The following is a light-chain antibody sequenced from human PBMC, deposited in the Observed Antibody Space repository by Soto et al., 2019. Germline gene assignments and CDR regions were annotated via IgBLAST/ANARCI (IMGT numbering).Light chain of an antibody. CDR1: SSDVGGYNF. J-gene: IGLJ1*01. Sequence: QSALTQPPSASGSPGQSVTISCTGTSSDVGGYNFVSWFQQHPGKVPKLIMYEVSKRPSGVPDRFSGSKSGNTASLTVSGLQADDEADYYCSSYAATVYGFGTGTKLTVL. CDR2: EVS. CDR3: SSYAATVYG. V-gene: IGLV2-8*01.